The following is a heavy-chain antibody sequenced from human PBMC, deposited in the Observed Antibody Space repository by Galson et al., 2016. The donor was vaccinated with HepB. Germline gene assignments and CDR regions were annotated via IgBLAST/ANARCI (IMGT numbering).Heavy chain of an antibody. CDR1: GYTVTELS. V-gene: IGHV1-24*01. CDR2: VDPEDDET. J-gene: IGHJ4*02. CDR3: ATPVGASYFFDH. D-gene: IGHD1-26*01. Sequence: SVKVSCKVSGYTVTELSIHWVRQAPGKGLEWMGGVDPEDDETVYAQKFQGRVTMTEDTSADTAYMELSNLTSEDTAVYYCATPVGASYFFDHWGQGTLVTVSS.